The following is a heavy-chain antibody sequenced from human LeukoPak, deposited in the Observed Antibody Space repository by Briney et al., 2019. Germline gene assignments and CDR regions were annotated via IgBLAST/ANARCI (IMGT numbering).Heavy chain of an antibody. Sequence: GGSLRLSCATSGFTFDDYGMSWVRQAPGKGLEWVSGINWNGGSTGYADSVKGRFTISRDNAKNSLYLQMNSLRAEDTAVYYCAKDGLGYCSGGSCYFDYWGQGTLVTVSS. J-gene: IGHJ4*02. CDR2: INWNGGST. V-gene: IGHV3-20*04. CDR3: AKDGLGYCSGGSCYFDY. D-gene: IGHD2-15*01. CDR1: GFTFDDYG.